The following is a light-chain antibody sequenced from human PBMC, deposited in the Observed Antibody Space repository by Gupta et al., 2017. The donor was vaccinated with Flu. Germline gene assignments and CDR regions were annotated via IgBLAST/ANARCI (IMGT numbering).Light chain of an antibody. V-gene: IGLV3-25*02. J-gene: IGLJ1*01. CDR3: QSAADTGSYYV. CDR1: ALLKLY. CDR2: KDS. Sequence: SFELTQPPSVSVSPGQTAMIPFSGDALLKLYTYWYQQKPGQAPVLIIYKDSVRPSGIPDRFSGSSSGTTVTLTISGVQAEDEADYYCQSAADTGSYYVFGSGTRVTVL.